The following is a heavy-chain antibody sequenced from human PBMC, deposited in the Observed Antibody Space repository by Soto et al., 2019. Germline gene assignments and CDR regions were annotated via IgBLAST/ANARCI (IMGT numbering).Heavy chain of an antibody. V-gene: IGHV3-23*01. CDR2: ISGSGGST. J-gene: IGHJ4*02. Sequence: EVQLLESGGGLVQPGGSLRLSCAASGFTFSSYAMSWVRQAPGKGLEWVSAISGSGGSTYYADSVKGRFTIARDSSKNTLDLQMNSLRAEDTAVYYCAMAGGIATAGAFNYWGQGTLVTGSS. CDR3: AMAGGIATAGAFNY. CDR1: GFTFSSYA. D-gene: IGHD6-13*01.